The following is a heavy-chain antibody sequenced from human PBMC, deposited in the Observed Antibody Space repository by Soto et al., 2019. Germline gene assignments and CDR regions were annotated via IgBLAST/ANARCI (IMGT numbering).Heavy chain of an antibody. J-gene: IGHJ4*02. CDR3: AKDARYYWKIDF. Sequence: DVHLLESGGGLVQPGGSLRLSCGVSGLTFGSYAMTWVRQAPGKGLEWVSGISGSGANTYYADYVKGRFTISRDNSKNPMDLQMNSLRAEDTAIYYCAKDARYYWKIDFWGQGTLVTVSS. CDR1: GLTFGSYA. D-gene: IGHD1-20*01. CDR2: ISGSGANT. V-gene: IGHV3-23*01.